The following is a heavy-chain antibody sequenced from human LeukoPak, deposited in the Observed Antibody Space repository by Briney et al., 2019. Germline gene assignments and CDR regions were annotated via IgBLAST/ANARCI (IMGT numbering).Heavy chain of an antibody. CDR2: ISGSGDET. J-gene: IGHJ4*02. Sequence: GESLRLSCAASGFAFRTYAMSWVRQAPGKGPEGVSAISGSGDETFYAESVRGRFTISRDNSRNTLYLQMNSLRAEDTAVYYCAKDLNYGFDSWGQGTLVTV. V-gene: IGHV3-23*01. D-gene: IGHD3-10*01. CDR3: AKDLNYGFDS. CDR1: GFAFRTYA.